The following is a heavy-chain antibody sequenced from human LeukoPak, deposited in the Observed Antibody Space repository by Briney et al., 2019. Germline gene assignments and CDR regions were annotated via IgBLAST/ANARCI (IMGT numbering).Heavy chain of an antibody. CDR3: ARVGVGPIVVVPAATWAFDI. Sequence: SETLSLTCTVSGGSISSYCWSWIRQPPGKGLEWIGYIYYSGSTNYNPSLKSRVTISVDTSKNQFSLKLSSVTAADTAVYYCARVGVGPIVVVPAATWAFDIWGQGTMVTVSS. J-gene: IGHJ3*02. D-gene: IGHD2-2*01. CDR2: IYYSGST. CDR1: GGSISSYC. V-gene: IGHV4-59*01.